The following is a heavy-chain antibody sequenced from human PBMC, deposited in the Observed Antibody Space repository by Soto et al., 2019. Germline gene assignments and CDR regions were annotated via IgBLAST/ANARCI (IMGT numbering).Heavy chain of an antibody. Sequence: QVQLVESGGGVVQPGRSLRLSCAASGSAFSGYSMHWVRQAPGKGLEWVAIISYDGTNTYYADSVRGRFTVSRDNSRNTLNLQINSLTLDDTAVYYCATSSPHFDNWGQGTLVTVSS. V-gene: IGHV3-30-3*01. CDR3: ATSSPHFDN. J-gene: IGHJ4*02. CDR1: GSAFSGYS. CDR2: ISYDGTNT.